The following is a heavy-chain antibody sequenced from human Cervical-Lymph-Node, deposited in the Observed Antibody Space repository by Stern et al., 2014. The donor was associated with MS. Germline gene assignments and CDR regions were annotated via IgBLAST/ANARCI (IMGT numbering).Heavy chain of an antibody. CDR1: GGSISTDGYY. CDR2: IYYSGST. CDR3: ARDDRGSSWYRFDF. J-gene: IGHJ4*02. Sequence: QVQLQESGPGVAKPSQTLSLTCTVSGGSISTDGYYWTWLRQHPEKGLEWIGYIYYSGSTYYNPSLKSRVTMSLDTSKNQFSLNLSSVTAADTAIYYCARDDRGSSWYRFDFWGQGTLVTVSS. D-gene: IGHD6-13*01. V-gene: IGHV4-31*03.